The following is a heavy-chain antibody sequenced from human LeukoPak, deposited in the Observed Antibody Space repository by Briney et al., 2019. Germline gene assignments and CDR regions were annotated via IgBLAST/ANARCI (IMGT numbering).Heavy chain of an antibody. CDR2: IYYSGST. Sequence: SQTLSLTCTVSGGSLSSGDYYWSWIRQPPGKGLEWIGYIYYSGSTNYNPSLKSRVTISVDTSKNQFSLKLSSVTAADTAVYYCARDPEGECYFDYWGQGTLVTVSS. D-gene: IGHD1-26*01. V-gene: IGHV4-61*08. CDR3: ARDPEGECYFDY. CDR1: GGSLSSGDYY. J-gene: IGHJ4*02.